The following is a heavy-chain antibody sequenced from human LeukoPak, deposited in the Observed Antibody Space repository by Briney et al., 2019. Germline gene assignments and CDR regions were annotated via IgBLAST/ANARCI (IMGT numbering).Heavy chain of an antibody. CDR1: GFTFSNYW. CDR3: ARVIVGATKDFDC. CDR2: IKQDGSEK. J-gene: IGHJ4*02. D-gene: IGHD1-26*01. V-gene: IGHV3-7*01. Sequence: GGSLRLSCAASGFTFSNYWMSWVRQAPGKGLGWVANIKQDGSEKYYVDSVRGRFTISRDNAKNLMYLQMNSLRAEDTAVYYCARVIVGATKDFDCWGQGTLVTVSS.